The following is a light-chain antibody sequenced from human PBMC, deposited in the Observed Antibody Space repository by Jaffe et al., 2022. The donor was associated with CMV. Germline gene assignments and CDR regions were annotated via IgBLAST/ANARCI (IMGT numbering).Light chain of an antibody. V-gene: IGKV2D-29*01. CDR3: MQNIHLPLT. CDR1: QSLLHSNGKTY. CDR2: EVY. Sequence: DNVLTQTPLSLSVTPGQPASISCESSQSLLHSNGKTYLYWYLQKPGQPPQLLIYEVYNRFSGVPDRFSGSGSGTHFTLKISRVEAEDIGDYYCMQNIHLPLTFGGGTKVDI. J-gene: IGKJ4*01.